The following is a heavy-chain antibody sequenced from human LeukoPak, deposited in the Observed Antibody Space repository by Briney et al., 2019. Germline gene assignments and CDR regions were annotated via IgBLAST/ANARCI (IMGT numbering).Heavy chain of an antibody. V-gene: IGHV3-7*01. J-gene: IGHJ4*02. Sequence: PGGSLRLSCAASGFTFSGSWVSWVRQAPGKGLEWVANINTDGSEQYYVVSVRGRFTISRDNAKNSLYLQMDSLRADDTALYYCAKDERWGQGILVTVSS. CDR1: GFTFSGSW. CDR2: INTDGSEQ. CDR3: AKDER.